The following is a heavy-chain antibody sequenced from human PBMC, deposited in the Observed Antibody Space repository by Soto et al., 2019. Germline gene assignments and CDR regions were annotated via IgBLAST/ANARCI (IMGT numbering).Heavy chain of an antibody. Sequence: GGSLRLSCAASGFTFSGSAMHWVRQASGKGLEWVGRIRSKANSYATAYAASVKGRFTISRDDSKNTAYLQMNSLKTEDTAVYYCTSSSWDTYYYYGMDVWGQGTTVTVSS. D-gene: IGHD6-13*01. J-gene: IGHJ6*02. CDR2: IRSKANSYAT. CDR3: TSSSWDTYYYYGMDV. CDR1: GFTFSGSA. V-gene: IGHV3-73*01.